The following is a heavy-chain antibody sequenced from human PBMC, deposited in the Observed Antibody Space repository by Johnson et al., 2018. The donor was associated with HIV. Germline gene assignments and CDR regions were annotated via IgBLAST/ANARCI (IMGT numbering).Heavy chain of an antibody. CDR2: IGTAGDT. Sequence: VQLVESGGGVVQPGGSLRLSCAASGFTFSCYDVHWVRQATGKGLEWVSPIGTAGDTYYPGSVKGRFTISRENAKNTLYLQMNSLRAEDTAVYYCARSQVAATSEGAFDIWGQGTMVTVSS. CDR1: GFTFSCYD. D-gene: IGHD2-15*01. V-gene: IGHV3-13*01. J-gene: IGHJ3*02. CDR3: ARSQVAATSEGAFDI.